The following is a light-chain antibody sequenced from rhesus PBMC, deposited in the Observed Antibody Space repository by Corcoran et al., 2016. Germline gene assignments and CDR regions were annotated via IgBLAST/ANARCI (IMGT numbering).Light chain of an antibody. CDR2: EVS. CDR1: QSLLDSEDGNTY. Sequence: DIVMTQTPLSLPVTPGEPASISCRSSQSLLDSEDGNTYLDWYLQKPGQSPQLLVYEVSNRPSGVPDRFSGSGADTDFTLKISSVEAEDVGVYYCMQALEFPLTFGGGTKVEIK. CDR3: MQALEFPLT. J-gene: IGKJ4*01. V-gene: IGKV2-104*02.